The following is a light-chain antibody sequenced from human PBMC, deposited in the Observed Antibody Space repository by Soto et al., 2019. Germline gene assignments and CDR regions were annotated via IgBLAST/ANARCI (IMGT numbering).Light chain of an antibody. CDR2: LAS. Sequence: EIVLTQSPGTLSLSPGERATLSCRASQSVRSSYLAWYQQKPGQAPRLLIYLASSRATGIPDRFSGSGSGTDFTLTISRLEPEDFAVYYCHQYSSSPRTFGQGTKVDNK. J-gene: IGKJ1*01. V-gene: IGKV3-20*01. CDR1: QSVRSSY. CDR3: HQYSSSPRT.